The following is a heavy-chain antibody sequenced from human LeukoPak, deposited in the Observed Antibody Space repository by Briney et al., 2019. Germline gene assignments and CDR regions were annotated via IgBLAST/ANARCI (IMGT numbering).Heavy chain of an antibody. CDR1: GFNLSDYW. CDR3: ARESTRERPGC. Sequence: GGSLRLSCAASGFNLSDYWMSWVRQAPGKGLEWVANINQDGSDENYVDSVKGRFTISRDGAKNSLYLQMSSLRAEDTAVYYCARESTRERPGCWGQGTQVTVSS. D-gene: IGHD1-1*01. V-gene: IGHV3-7*01. J-gene: IGHJ4*02. CDR2: INQDGSDE.